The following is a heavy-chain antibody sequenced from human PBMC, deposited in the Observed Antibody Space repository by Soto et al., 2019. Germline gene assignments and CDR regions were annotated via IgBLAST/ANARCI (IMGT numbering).Heavy chain of an antibody. J-gene: IGHJ4*02. D-gene: IGHD6-13*01. V-gene: IGHV4-39*01. CDR3: ARPDSSSWAAPFGS. CDR2: IYYSGST. CDR1: GGSISGIIYY. Sequence: SETLSLTCTVSGGSISGIIYYWGWIRQPPGKGLEWIGNIYYSGSTYYNPSLKSRVTISFDTSKNQFSLRLTSVTASDTAVYYCARPDSSSWAAPFGSWGQGTLVTVSS.